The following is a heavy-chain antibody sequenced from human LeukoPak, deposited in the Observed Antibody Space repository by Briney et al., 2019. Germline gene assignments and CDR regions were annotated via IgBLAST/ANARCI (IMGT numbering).Heavy chain of an antibody. CDR2: ISSGGST. CDR1: GFTVSNTY. CDR3: ARDTPGATGSFDY. Sequence: GGSLRLSCAASGFTVSNTYMSWVRQAPGKGLECISLISSGGSTNYAESVRGRFTISRESSKNTLYLQMHSLRVEDTALYYCARDTPGATGSFDYWGQGTPVTVSS. D-gene: IGHD5-12*01. J-gene: IGHJ4*02. V-gene: IGHV3-53*01.